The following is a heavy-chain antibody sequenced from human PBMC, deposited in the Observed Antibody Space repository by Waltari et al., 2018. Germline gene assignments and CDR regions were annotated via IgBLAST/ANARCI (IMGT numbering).Heavy chain of an antibody. CDR3: ARPVKETGTHRLDAFDI. V-gene: IGHV4-39*01. Sequence: QLQLQESGPGLLKPSETLSLTCSVSGGSISTSNSYWGWIRTPPGTGLEWIGILFYGCRSYYNPSLKSRATISVDTSKNQFSLRLSSVTAADTAVYYCARPVKETGTHRLDAFDIWGQGTMVTVSS. CDR1: GGSISTSNSY. CDR2: LFYGCRS. D-gene: IGHD1-1*01. J-gene: IGHJ3*02.